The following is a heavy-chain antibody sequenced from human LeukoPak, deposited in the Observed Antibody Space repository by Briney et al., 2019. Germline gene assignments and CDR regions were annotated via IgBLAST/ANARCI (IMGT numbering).Heavy chain of an antibody. J-gene: IGHJ4*02. CDR2: VSAYNGNT. D-gene: IGHD2-15*01. CDR3: AKDCSGGTCYFDY. CDR1: GYSFTSYG. V-gene: IGHV1-18*01. Sequence: ASVKVSCKASGYSFTSYGISWVRQAPGQGLEWMGWVSAYNGNTNSAQKFQGRVTMTTDTSTSTAYMELGRVRSDDTAVYYCAKDCSGGTCYFDYWGQGTLVTVSS.